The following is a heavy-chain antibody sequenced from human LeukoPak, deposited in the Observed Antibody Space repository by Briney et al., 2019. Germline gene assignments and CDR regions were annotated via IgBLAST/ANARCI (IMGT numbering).Heavy chain of an antibody. J-gene: IGHJ4*02. CDR3: IRSWYSTDLQKYFDY. CDR1: GFTFSSHG. CDR2: IKSKTDGGTT. D-gene: IGHD6-13*01. Sequence: GGTLTLSCAASGFTFSSHGMSWVRQAPGKGLEWVGRIKSKTDGGTTDYAAPVKGRFTISRDDSKNTLYLQMNSLKTEDTAVYYCIRSWYSTDLQKYFDYWGQGTLVTVSS. V-gene: IGHV3-15*01.